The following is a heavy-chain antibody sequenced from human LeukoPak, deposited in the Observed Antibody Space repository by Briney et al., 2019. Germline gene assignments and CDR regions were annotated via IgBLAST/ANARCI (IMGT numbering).Heavy chain of an antibody. CDR3: AKDRGRVGAALELDY. CDR2: IRRSGGST. V-gene: IGHV3-23*01. CDR1: GFTFSNYA. J-gene: IGHJ4*02. Sequence: PGGSLRLSCAASGFTFSNYAMSWVRQAPGKGLEWVSAIRRSGGSTYYADSVKGRFTVSRDNSKNTLYLQMNSLRAEDTAVYYCAKDRGRVGAALELDYRGQGTLVTVSS. D-gene: IGHD2-15*01.